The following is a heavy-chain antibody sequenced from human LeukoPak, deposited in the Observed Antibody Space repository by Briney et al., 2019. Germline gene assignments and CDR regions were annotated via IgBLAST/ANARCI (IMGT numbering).Heavy chain of an antibody. Sequence: ASVKVSCKASEGTFSSYAISWVRQAPGQGLERMGGIIPIFGTANYAQKFQGRVTITADESTSTAYMELSSLRSEDTAVYYCATKLGIYPNWYFDLWGRGTLVTVSS. CDR1: EGTFSSYA. V-gene: IGHV1-69*13. CDR3: ATKLGIYPNWYFDL. D-gene: IGHD7-27*01. CDR2: IIPIFGTA. J-gene: IGHJ2*01.